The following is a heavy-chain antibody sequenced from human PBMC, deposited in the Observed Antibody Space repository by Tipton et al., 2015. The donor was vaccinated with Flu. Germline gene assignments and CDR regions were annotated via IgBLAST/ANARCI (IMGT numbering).Heavy chain of an antibody. V-gene: IGHV4-34*01. J-gene: IGHJ4*02. D-gene: IGHD1-26*01. Sequence: TLSLTCAVYGGSFSGYYWSWIRQPPGKGLEWIGEINHSGSTNYNPSLKSRVTISVDTSKNQFSLKLSSVTAADTAVYYCARAWWYSGTLFGYWGQGTLVTVSS. CDR1: GGSFSGYY. CDR2: INHSGST. CDR3: ARAWWYSGTLFGY.